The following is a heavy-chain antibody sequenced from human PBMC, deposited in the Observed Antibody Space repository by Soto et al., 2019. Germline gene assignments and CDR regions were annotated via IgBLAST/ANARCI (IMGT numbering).Heavy chain of an antibody. CDR2: ISGGGTYR. D-gene: IGHD6-13*01. J-gene: IGHJ6*02. Sequence: EVQLVESGGGLVKPGGSLRLSCAASGLTFSHYSMNWVRQAPGKGLEWVSSISGGGTYRYYAESVKGRFTISRDNAKNALDLQMNSLRAEDTAVYYWATVNSSIEYSTGMDVWGQGTTVTVSS. CDR1: GLTFSHYS. CDR3: ATVNSSIEYSTGMDV. V-gene: IGHV3-21*02.